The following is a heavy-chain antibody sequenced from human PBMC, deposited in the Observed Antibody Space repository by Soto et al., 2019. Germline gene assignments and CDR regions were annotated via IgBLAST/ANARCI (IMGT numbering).Heavy chain of an antibody. CDR3: ARHTPAVSVSDL. CDR2: IYYSGNT. Sequence: PSETMSFSCTVSGASISISSYYWGWIRKPPGTGLEGIGSIYYSGNTYSKPSFKGRDTISIYTSKNEFSLKLSSVNAAYIAVYYGARHTPAVSVSDLWGHGTLVTVSS. CDR1: GASISISSYY. V-gene: IGHV4-39*01. J-gene: IGHJ4*01.